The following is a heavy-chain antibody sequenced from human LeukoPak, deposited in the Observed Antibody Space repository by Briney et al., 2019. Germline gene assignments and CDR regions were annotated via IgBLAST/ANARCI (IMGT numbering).Heavy chain of an antibody. D-gene: IGHD5-12*01. CDR1: GFTFSSYG. CDR3: ARDHSGYDLRKGIRYYFDY. Sequence: GGSLRLSCAASGFTFSSYGMHWVRQAPGKGLEWVAAISYHGINKYYADSVKGRFTISRDNSKNTLYLEMNSLRAEDTAVYYCARDHSGYDLRKGIRYYFDYWGQGTLVTVSS. J-gene: IGHJ4*02. CDR2: ISYHGINK. V-gene: IGHV3-30*03.